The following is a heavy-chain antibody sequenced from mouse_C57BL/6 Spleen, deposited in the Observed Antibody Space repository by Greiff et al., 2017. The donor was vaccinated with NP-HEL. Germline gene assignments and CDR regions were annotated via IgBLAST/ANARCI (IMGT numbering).Heavy chain of an antibody. CDR3: ASTEWDYDVEAMDY. CDR1: GYTFTDYY. D-gene: IGHD2-4*01. CDR2: INPYNGGT. Sequence: EVQLQQSGPVLVKPGASVKMSCKASGYTFTDYYMNWVKQSHGKSLEWIGVINPYNGGTSYNQKFKGKATLTVDKSSSTAYMELNSLTSEDSAVYYCASTEWDYDVEAMDYWGQGTSVTVSS. J-gene: IGHJ4*01. V-gene: IGHV1-19*01.